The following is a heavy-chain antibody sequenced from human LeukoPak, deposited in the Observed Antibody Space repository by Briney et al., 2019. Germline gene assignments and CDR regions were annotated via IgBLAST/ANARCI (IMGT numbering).Heavy chain of an antibody. D-gene: IGHD1-1*01. CDR3: ARVAKERVGGVYYFDY. CDR2: IGSAGDT. V-gene: IGHV3-13*01. J-gene: IGHJ4*02. CDR1: GFTFSDYD. Sequence: PGGSLRLSCAASGFTFSDYDMHWVRQATGKGLEWVSAIGSAGDTYYTGSVKGRFTISGENAKNSLYLQMSSLRAGDTAVYYCARVAKERVGGVYYFDYWGQGTLVTVSS.